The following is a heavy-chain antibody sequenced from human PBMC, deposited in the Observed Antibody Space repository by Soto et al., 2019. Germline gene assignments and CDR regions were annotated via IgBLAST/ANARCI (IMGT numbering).Heavy chain of an antibody. CDR3: ARDPVYCSSTSCSSYYYYYVMDV. Sequence: ASVKVSCKASGYTFTSYGISWVRQAPGQGLEWMGWISAYNGNTNYAQKLQGRVTMTTDTSTSTAYMELRSLRSDDTAVYYCARDPVYCSSTSCSSYYYYYVMDVWGQGTTVIVSS. CDR2: ISAYNGNT. J-gene: IGHJ6*02. CDR1: GYTFTSYG. V-gene: IGHV1-18*04. D-gene: IGHD2-2*01.